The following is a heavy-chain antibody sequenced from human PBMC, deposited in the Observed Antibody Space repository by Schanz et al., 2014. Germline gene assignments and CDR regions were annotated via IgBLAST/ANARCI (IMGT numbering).Heavy chain of an antibody. Sequence: VQLEQSGAEVKKPGSSVKFSCKASGGTFSSFGINWVRQAPGQGLEWMGRIIPSLGLAKYEQKFQDKVTITADTSTTTAYMELSGLRSEDTAVYYCARDRLECGAECYSVEVFEIWGQGTLVIVSS. D-gene: IGHD2-21*01. CDR3: ARDRLECGAECYSVEVFEI. V-gene: IGHV1-69*04. J-gene: IGHJ4*02. CDR2: IIPSLGLA. CDR1: GGTFSSFG.